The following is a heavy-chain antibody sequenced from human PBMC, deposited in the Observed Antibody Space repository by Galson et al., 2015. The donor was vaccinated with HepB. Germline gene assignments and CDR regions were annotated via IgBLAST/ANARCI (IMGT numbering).Heavy chain of an antibody. V-gene: IGHV1-18*01. Sequence: SCKACGYAFTSYGISWVRQAPGRGLEWMGWISAYNGNTNYAQKLQGRVTMTTDTSTSTAYMELRSLRSDDTAVYYCLISSGGGYTEFDYWGQGTLVTVSS. CDR1: GYAFTSYG. J-gene: IGHJ4*02. CDR2: ISAYNGNT. CDR3: LISSGGGYTEFDY. D-gene: IGHD5-24*01.